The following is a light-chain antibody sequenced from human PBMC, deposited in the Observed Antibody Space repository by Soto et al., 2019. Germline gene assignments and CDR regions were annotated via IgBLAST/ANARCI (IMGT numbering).Light chain of an antibody. V-gene: IGKV3-20*01. CDR2: SAT. CDR3: QQYGSSPQT. CDR1: QTVSQDY. J-gene: IGKJ1*01. Sequence: EIVLTQSPGTLSLSPGERATFSCRASQTVSQDYLAWFQHKPGQAPRLLMFSATSRAAGIPDRFSGSGSGTDFTLTISRLDPEDFAGYFCQQYGSSPQTFGQGTRVEIK.